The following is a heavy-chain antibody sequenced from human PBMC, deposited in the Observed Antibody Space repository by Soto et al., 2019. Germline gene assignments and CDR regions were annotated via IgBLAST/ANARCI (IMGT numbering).Heavy chain of an antibody. Sequence: PSETRSLTCIVSGTSVSNYYWSWMRQPAGKGLEHIGRIYTSESTIYNPSLKSRVTMSMDTSQTQIYLNLTSVTAADTAVYYCARGGIQLSYAFDYWGQGIQVTVSS. J-gene: IGHJ4*02. CDR3: ARGGIQLSYAFDY. CDR2: IYTSEST. V-gene: IGHV4-4*07. CDR1: GTSVSNYY. D-gene: IGHD5-18*01.